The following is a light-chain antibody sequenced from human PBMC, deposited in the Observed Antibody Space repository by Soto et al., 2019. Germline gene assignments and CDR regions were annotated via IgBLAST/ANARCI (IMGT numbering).Light chain of an antibody. Sequence: EIVMTQSPATLSVSPGERATLSCRASQSVSSNLAWYQQKPGQAPRLLIYVASTRATGIPARFSGSGSGTEFTLTISSLQSEDFAVYYYQQYNNWPPYTFGQGTKLEIK. J-gene: IGKJ2*01. CDR3: QQYNNWPPYT. CDR1: QSVSSN. V-gene: IGKV3-15*01. CDR2: VAS.